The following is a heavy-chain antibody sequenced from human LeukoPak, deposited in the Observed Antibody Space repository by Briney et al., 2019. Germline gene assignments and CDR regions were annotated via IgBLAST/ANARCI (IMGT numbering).Heavy chain of an antibody. Sequence: ASVKVPCKASGYTFTSYDINWVRQATGQGLEWMGWMNPNSGNTGYAQKFQGRVTMTRDTSISTAYMELSRLRSDDTAVYYCARVFAGSGYYDVDYWGQGTLVTVSS. J-gene: IGHJ4*02. CDR2: MNPNSGNT. CDR3: ARVFAGSGYYDVDY. D-gene: IGHD3-22*01. V-gene: IGHV1-8*02. CDR1: GYTFTSYD.